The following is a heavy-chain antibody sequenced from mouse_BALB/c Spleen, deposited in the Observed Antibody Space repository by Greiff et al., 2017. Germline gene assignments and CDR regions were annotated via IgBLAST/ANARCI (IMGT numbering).Heavy chain of an antibody. V-gene: IGHV5-17*02. CDR3: ARRGNYRDYFDY. CDR1: GFTFSSFG. CDR2: ISSGSSTI. D-gene: IGHD2-1*01. J-gene: IGHJ2*01. Sequence: DVMLVESGGGLVQPGGSRKLSCAASGFTFSSFGMHWVRQAPEKGLEWVAYISSGSSTIYYADTVKGRFTISRDNPKNTLFLQMTSLRSEDTAMYYCARRGNYRDYFDYWGQGTTLTVSS.